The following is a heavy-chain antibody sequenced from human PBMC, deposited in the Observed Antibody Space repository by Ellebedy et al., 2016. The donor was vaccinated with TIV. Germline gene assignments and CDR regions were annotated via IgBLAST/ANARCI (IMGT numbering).Heavy chain of an antibody. CDR1: GYTFASYG. CDR3: ARTGIWGNAFDI. J-gene: IGHJ3*02. D-gene: IGHD7-27*01. CDR2: INSNSGNP. Sequence: AASVQVSCKASGYTFASYGVNGVRQARGKGLEWMGWINSNSGNPTYAQAFTGRIVFSLDTSVSTAYLQISSLRAEDSAVYYCARTGIWGNAFDIWGQGTMVTVSS. V-gene: IGHV7-4-1*02.